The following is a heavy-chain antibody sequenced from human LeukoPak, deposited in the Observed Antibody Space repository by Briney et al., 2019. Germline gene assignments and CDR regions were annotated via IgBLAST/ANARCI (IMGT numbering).Heavy chain of an antibody. V-gene: IGHV3-48*01. J-gene: IGHJ6*03. CDR1: GFTFSSYS. CDR3: ARVGDFWSGYYGRYYMDV. D-gene: IGHD3-3*01. Sequence: PGGSLRLSCAASGFTFSSYSMNWVRQAPGKGLEWVSYISSSSSTIYYADSVKGRFTISRDNAKNSLYLQMNSLRAEDTAVYYCARVGDFWSGYYGRYYMDVWGKGITVTVSS. CDR2: ISSSSSTI.